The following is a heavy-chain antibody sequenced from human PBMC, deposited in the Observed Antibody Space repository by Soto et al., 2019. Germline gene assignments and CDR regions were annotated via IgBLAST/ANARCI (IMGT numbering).Heavy chain of an antibody. D-gene: IGHD3-3*01. CDR1: GGSISSYY. V-gene: IGHV4-59*01. Sequence: QVQLQESGPGLVKPSETLSLTCTVSGGSISSYYWSWIRQPPGKGLEWIGYIYNSGSTNYNPSLKSLVTISVDTSKNQFSLKLSSVTAADTAVYYCARDGGFYYGMDVWGQGTTVTVSS. CDR2: IYNSGST. CDR3: ARDGGFYYGMDV. J-gene: IGHJ6*02.